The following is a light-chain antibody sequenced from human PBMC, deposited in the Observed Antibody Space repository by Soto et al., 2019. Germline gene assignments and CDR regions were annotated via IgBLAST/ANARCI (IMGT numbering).Light chain of an antibody. CDR2: EGS. V-gene: IGLV2-23*01. J-gene: IGLJ1*01. CDR1: SSDVGTYNL. Sequence: QSVLTQPASVSGSPGQSITISCTGTSSDVGTYNLVSWYEQHPGKAPKLMIYEGSKRPSGVSDRFSGSKSGNTASLTISGLQPEDEADYYCCSYARGSTYVFGTGTKLTVL. CDR3: CSYARGSTYV.